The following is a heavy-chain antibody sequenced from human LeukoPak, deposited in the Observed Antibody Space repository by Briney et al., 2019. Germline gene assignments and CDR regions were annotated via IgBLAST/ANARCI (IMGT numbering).Heavy chain of an antibody. Sequence: SETLSLTCAVSGVSIISGGYSWSWIRQPPGKGLEWIGYIYHSGSTYYNPYLKSRVTMSLHRSKNQFSLKVSSVTAADTAVYSCAGLTTTAWYFDLWGRGTLVTVSS. CDR2: IYHSGST. V-gene: IGHV4-30-2*01. CDR1: GVSIISGGYS. J-gene: IGHJ2*01. CDR3: AGLTTTAWYFDL. D-gene: IGHD1-26*01.